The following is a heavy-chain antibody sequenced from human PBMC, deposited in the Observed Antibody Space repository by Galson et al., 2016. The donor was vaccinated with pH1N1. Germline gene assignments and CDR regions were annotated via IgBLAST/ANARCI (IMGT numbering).Heavy chain of an antibody. V-gene: IGHV3-7*01. J-gene: IGHJ4*02. Sequence: SLRLSCAASGFTFSNYWMHWVRQVPGKGLEWVANIKEDGSETYYVDSVRGRFTISRDNAKNSLYLQMNSLRDEDTALYYGARQATVTEETYYVDYWGQGTLVTVSS. CDR1: GFTFSNYW. CDR2: IKEDGSET. CDR3: ARQATVTEETYYVDY. D-gene: IGHD4-17*01.